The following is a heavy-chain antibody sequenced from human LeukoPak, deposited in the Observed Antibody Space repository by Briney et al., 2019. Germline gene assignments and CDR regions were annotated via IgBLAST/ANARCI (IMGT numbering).Heavy chain of an antibody. J-gene: IGHJ4*02. CDR1: GGSITDDNYY. Sequence: SETLSLTCSVSGGSITDDNYYWGWIRQPPGKGLEWSGAIYYRGTTSYMPSLKRRVTISVDTSKNQFSLKLDSVTAADPSVYSCATHRYYYDKSAFSFDSWGRGTLVTVSS. D-gene: IGHD3-22*01. V-gene: IGHV4-39*01. CDR2: IYYRGTT. CDR3: ATHRYYYDKSAFSFDS.